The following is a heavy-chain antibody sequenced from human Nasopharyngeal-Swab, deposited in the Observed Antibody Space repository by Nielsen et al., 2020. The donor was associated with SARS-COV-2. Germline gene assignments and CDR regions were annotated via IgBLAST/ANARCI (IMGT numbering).Heavy chain of an antibody. CDR2: ISSSSSYI. CDR3: ARGSYYYDSSGYYDY. J-gene: IGHJ4*02. Sequence: GGSLPLSCAASGFTFCSYSMNWVRQAPGKGLEWVSSISSSSSYIYYADSVRGRFTISRDNAKNSPYLQMNSLRAEDTAVYYCARGSYYYDSSGYYDYWGQGTLVTVSS. CDR1: GFTFCSYS. V-gene: IGHV3-21*01. D-gene: IGHD3-22*01.